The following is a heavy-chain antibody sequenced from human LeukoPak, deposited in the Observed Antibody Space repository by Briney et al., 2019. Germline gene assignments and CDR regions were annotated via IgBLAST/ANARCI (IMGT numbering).Heavy chain of an antibody. J-gene: IGHJ4*02. CDR2: IYYSGST. Sequence: SETLSLTCTVSGGSISSGGYYWSWIRQHPGTGLEWIGYIYYSGSTYYNPSLKSRVTISVDTSKNQFSLKLSSVTAADTAVYYCARDLLGYCSGGSCYSGYFDYWGQGTLVTVSS. CDR3: ARDLLGYCSGGSCYSGYFDY. CDR1: GGSISSGGYY. V-gene: IGHV4-31*03. D-gene: IGHD2-15*01.